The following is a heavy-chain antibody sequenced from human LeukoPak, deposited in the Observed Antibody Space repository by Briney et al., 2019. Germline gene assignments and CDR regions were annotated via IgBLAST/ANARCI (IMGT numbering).Heavy chain of an antibody. CDR1: GFSFTSYG. CDR2: IWYDGTNK. Sequence: GGSLRLSCAASGFSFTSYGMHWVRQAPGKGLEWVAVIWYDGTNKYYADSVKGRFTISRDTSNNMLYLQMDSLRAEDTAVYYCARVSESGNSDYWGQGTLVTVSS. D-gene: IGHD4-23*01. CDR3: ARVSESGNSDY. J-gene: IGHJ4*02. V-gene: IGHV3-33*01.